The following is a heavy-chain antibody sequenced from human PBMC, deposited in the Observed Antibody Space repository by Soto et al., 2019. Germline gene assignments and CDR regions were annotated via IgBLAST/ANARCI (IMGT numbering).Heavy chain of an antibody. J-gene: IGHJ3*02. Sequence: ASVKVSCKASGGTFSSYAISWLRQAPGQGLEWMGGIIPIFGTANYAQKFQGRVTITADESTSTAYMELSSLRSEDTAVYYCARGLEDIVVVVAATPGHAFDIWGQGKMVT. CDR1: GGTFSSYA. CDR3: ARGLEDIVVVVAATPGHAFDI. D-gene: IGHD2-15*01. V-gene: IGHV1-69*13. CDR2: IIPIFGTA.